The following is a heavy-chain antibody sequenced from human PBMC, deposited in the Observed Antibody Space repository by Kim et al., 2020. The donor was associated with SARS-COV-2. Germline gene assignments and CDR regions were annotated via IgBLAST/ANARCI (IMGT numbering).Heavy chain of an antibody. Sequence: GGSLRLSCAASGFTFSDYYMSWIRQAPGKGLEWVSYISSSSSYTNYADSVKGRFTISRDNAKNSLYLQMNSLRAEDTAVYYCASSTGYCSGGSCYPRGSCCPVDYWGQGTLVTVSS. D-gene: IGHD2-15*01. CDR3: ASSTGYCSGGSCYPRGSCCPVDY. J-gene: IGHJ4*02. CDR1: GFTFSDYY. CDR2: ISSSSSYT. V-gene: IGHV3-11*03.